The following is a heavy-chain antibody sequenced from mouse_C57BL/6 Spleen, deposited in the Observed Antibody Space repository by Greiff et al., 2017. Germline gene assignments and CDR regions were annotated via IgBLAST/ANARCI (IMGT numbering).Heavy chain of an antibody. Sequence: QVQLQQSGAELVRPGSSVKLSCKASGYTFTSYWMHWVKQRPIQGLEWIGNIDPSDSETHYNQKFKDKATLTVDKSSSTAYMQLSSLTSEDSAVYYCARSYYGSSRFAYWGQGTLVTVSA. CDR1: GYTFTSYW. CDR3: ARSYYGSSRFAY. CDR2: IDPSDSET. J-gene: IGHJ3*01. V-gene: IGHV1-52*01. D-gene: IGHD1-1*01.